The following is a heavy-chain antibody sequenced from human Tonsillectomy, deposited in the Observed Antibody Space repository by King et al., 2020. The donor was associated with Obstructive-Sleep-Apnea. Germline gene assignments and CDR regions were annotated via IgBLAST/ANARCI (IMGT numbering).Heavy chain of an antibody. J-gene: IGHJ5*02. CDR1: GFTFDDYA. D-gene: IGHD3-10*01. CDR3: AKGSGFGELYDWFDP. V-gene: IGHV3-9*01. CDR2: ISWNSCSI. Sequence: VQLVESGGGLVQPGRSLRLSCAASGFTFDDYAMHWVRQAPGKGLEWVSGISWNSCSIGYADSVKGRFTISRDNAKNSLYLQMNSLRAEDTALYYCAKGSGFGELYDWFDPWGQGTLVTVSS.